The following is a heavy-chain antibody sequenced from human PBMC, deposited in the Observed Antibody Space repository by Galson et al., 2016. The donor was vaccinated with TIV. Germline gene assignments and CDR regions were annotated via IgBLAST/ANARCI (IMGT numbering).Heavy chain of an antibody. Sequence: SLRLSCAASGFTLNNYPVSWVRQAPGQGLRWVSHITTTGRSIYYADSVRGRFTVSRDYSNNTVHLQMNGLRADDTAVYFRARVAPIAVAGHAFDSWGQGTLVTVSS. CDR2: ITTTGRSI. CDR1: GFTLNNYP. CDR3: ARVAPIAVAGHAFDS. V-gene: IGHV3-23*01. J-gene: IGHJ4*02. D-gene: IGHD6-19*01.